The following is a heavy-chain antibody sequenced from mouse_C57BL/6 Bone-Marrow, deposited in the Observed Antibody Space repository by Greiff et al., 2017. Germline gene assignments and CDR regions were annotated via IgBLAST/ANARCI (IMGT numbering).Heavy chain of an antibody. CDR1: GYTFTSYG. D-gene: IGHD2-3*01. CDR3: ARYGYYGYYAMDY. CDR2: IYPRSGNT. V-gene: IGHV1-81*01. Sequence: QVQLQQSGAELARPGASVKLSCKASGYTFTSYGISWVKQRTGQGLEWIGEIYPRSGNTYYNEKFKGKATLTADKSSSTAYMELRSLTSEDPAVYFCARYGYYGYYAMDYWGQGTSVTVSS. J-gene: IGHJ4*01.